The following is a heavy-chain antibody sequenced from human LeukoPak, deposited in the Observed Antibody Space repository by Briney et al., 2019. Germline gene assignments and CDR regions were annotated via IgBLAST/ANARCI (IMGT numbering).Heavy chain of an antibody. D-gene: IGHD3/OR15-3a*01. CDR2: IYYSGST. CDR1: GVSISSSSYY. CDR3: ARLFYGFWTGFSHATDGYYYMDV. V-gene: IGHV4-39*07. J-gene: IGHJ6*03. Sequence: PAETLSLTCTVSGVSISSSSYYWGWVRQPPGKGLEWIGRIYYSGSTDYNPSVTSRVTISVDTSKNQCSLKLTSVTAADTAVYYCARLFYGFWTGFSHATDGYYYMDVWGKGTTVTVSS.